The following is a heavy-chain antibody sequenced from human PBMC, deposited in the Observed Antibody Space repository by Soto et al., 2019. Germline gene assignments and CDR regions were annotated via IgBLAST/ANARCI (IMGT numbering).Heavy chain of an antibody. V-gene: IGHV1-18*01. D-gene: IGHD3-16*01. CDR1: GYTFTSYG. J-gene: IGHJ6*02. Sequence: QVLLVQSGAEVKKPGASVKVSCKASGYTFTSYGISWVRQAPGQGLEWMGWISAYNGNTNYAQKLQGRDTMTTDTSTSTAYMELRSLRSDDTAVYYCARVVTVGGAMLNYYYGMDVWGQGTTVTVSS. CDR3: ARVVTVGGAMLNYYYGMDV. CDR2: ISAYNGNT.